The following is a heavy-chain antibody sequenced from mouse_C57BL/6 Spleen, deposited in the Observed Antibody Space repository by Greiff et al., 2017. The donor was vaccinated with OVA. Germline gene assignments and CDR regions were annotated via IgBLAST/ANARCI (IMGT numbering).Heavy chain of an antibody. CDR3: ARWGGPYYFDY. CDR2: INPSNGGT. D-gene: IGHD1-1*02. J-gene: IGHJ2*01. V-gene: IGHV1-53*01. Sequence: QVQLQQPGTELVKPGASVKLSCKASGYTFTSYWMHWVKQTPGQGLEWIGNINPSNGGTNYNEKFKSKATLTVDKSSSTVYMQLSSLTSEDSAVYYCARWGGPYYFDYWGQGTTLTVSS. CDR1: GYTFTSYW.